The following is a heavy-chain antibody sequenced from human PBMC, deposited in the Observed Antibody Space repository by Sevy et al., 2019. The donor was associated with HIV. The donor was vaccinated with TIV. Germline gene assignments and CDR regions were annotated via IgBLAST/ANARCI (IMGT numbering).Heavy chain of an antibody. CDR3: ARGTMVQGVIIPYYYYYGMDV. CDR1: GFTFSSYW. J-gene: IGHJ6*02. V-gene: IGHV3-74*01. D-gene: IGHD3-10*01. Sequence: GGSLRLSCAASGFTFSSYWMHWVRHAPGKGLVWVSRINSDGSSTSYADSVKGRFTISRDNAKNTLYLQMNSLRAEDTAVYYCARGTMVQGVIIPYYYYYGMDVWGQGTTVTVSS. CDR2: INSDGSST.